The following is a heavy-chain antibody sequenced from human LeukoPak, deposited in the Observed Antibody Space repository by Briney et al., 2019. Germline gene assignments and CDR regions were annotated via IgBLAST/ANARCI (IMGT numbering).Heavy chain of an antibody. CDR2: ISHSGST. V-gene: IGHV4-59*08. CDR3: AGHHPRNTVDF. Sequence: SETLSLTRTVSGGSISNYYWSWIRQPPGKGLEWIGYISHSGSTNYSPSLKSRVTISLDTSKNQFSLKLSSVTAADAAVYYCAGHHPRNTVDFWGQGTLVTVSS. D-gene: IGHD2/OR15-2a*01. J-gene: IGHJ4*02. CDR1: GGSISNYY.